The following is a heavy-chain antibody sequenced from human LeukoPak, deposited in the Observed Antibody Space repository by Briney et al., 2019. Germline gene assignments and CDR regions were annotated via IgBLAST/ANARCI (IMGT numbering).Heavy chain of an antibody. Sequence: VASVKVSCKASGYTFTSCYLHWVRQAPGQGLEWMGIINPSGGSTSYAQKFQGRVTMTRDTSTSTVYMELSSLRSEDTAVFYCAREVRNSDYVGGAFDIWGQGTMVTVSS. CDR1: GYTFTSCY. D-gene: IGHD5-12*01. J-gene: IGHJ3*02. CDR3: AREVRNSDYVGGAFDI. CDR2: INPSGGST. V-gene: IGHV1-46*01.